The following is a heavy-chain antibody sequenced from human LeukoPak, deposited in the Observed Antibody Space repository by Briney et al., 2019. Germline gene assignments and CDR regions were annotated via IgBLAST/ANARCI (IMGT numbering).Heavy chain of an antibody. J-gene: IGHJ4*02. CDR2: IYGADAA. CDR3: VTSTGQQFIPYDY. Sequence: GGSLRLSCAASGLVVSSNFMSWVRQAPGKGLEWVSLIYGADAAYYAESVRGRFMISRDNLKNTLFLQMNSLRVEDTAVYYCVTSTGQQFIPYDYWGQGTHVTVSS. D-gene: IGHD6-13*01. CDR1: GLVVSSNF. V-gene: IGHV3-66*02.